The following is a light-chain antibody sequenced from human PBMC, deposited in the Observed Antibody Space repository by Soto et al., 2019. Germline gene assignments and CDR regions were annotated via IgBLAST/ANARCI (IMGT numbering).Light chain of an antibody. CDR3: QQYDNWPIT. CDR2: DTS. CDR1: QSVSSN. Sequence: ERVMTQSPATLSVSPGERATLSCRASQSVSSNLAWYQQKPGQAPRLFIYDTSIRATGIPPRFSGSGSGAEFTLTISSLQSEDFAVYYCQQYDNWPITFGQGTRLEIK. V-gene: IGKV3-15*01. J-gene: IGKJ5*01.